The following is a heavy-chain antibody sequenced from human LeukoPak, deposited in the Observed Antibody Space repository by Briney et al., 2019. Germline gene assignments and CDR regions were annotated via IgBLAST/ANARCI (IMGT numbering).Heavy chain of an antibody. CDR3: ASQLGYFDF. Sequence: PSETLSLTRAVSGASINSGSYYWGWIRQPAGTGLEWIGRIFTSGSTNYNPSLKSRVTISVDRSKNQFSLKLSSVTAADTAVYYCASQLGYFDFWGQGTLVTVSS. V-gene: IGHV4-61*02. CDR2: IFTSGST. CDR1: GASINSGSYY. J-gene: IGHJ4*02. D-gene: IGHD6-6*01.